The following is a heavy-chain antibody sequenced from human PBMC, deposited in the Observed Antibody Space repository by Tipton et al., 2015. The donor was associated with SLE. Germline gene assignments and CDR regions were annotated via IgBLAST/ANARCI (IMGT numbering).Heavy chain of an antibody. CDR2: IYYRGNT. D-gene: IGHD2-2*01. V-gene: IGHV4-59*01. CDR3: ARVSCSSISCYVDF. J-gene: IGHJ4*02. Sequence: LRLSCTVSGGSISSYYWSWIRQPPGKGLEWIGYIYYRGNTDYNPSLKSRVTISVDTSKNQFSLKLSSVTAADTAVYYCARVSCSSISCYVDFWGQGTLVTVSS. CDR1: GGSISSYY.